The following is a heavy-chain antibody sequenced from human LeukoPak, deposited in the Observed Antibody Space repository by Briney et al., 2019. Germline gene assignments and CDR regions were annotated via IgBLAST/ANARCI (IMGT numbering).Heavy chain of an antibody. CDR2: ISSSSSTI. D-gene: IGHD3-10*01. J-gene: IGHJ4*02. V-gene: IGHV3-48*02. Sequence: GGALRLSCAASGFTFSSYSMNWVRQAPGKGLEWVSYISSSSSTIYYADSVKGRFTISRDNAKNSLYLQMNSLRDEDTAVYYCARDSSDVRDDYGDFWGQGTLVTVSS. CDR1: GFTFSSYS. CDR3: ARDSSDVRDDYGDF.